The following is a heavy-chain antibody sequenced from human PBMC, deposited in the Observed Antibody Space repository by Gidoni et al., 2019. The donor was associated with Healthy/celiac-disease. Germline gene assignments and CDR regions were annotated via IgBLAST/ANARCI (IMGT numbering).Heavy chain of an antibody. CDR1: GFTFSSYG. J-gene: IGHJ6*02. V-gene: IGHV3-33*01. CDR2: IWYDGSNK. Sequence: QVQLVESGGGVVQPGRSLRLSCAASGFTFSSYGMHWVGQAPGKGLEWVAVIWYDGSNKYYADSVKGRFTISRDNSKNTLYLQMNSLRAEDTAVYYCASGLVVVPAGMGEDDYYYYGMDVWGQGTTVTVSS. CDR3: ASGLVVVPAGMGEDDYYYYGMDV. D-gene: IGHD2-2*01.